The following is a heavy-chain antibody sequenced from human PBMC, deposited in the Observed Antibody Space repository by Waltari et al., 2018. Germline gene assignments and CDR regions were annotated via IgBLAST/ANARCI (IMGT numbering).Heavy chain of an antibody. CDR3: ARGRQSPYGDFDY. Sequence: QVQLVQSGAEVKKPGASVKVSCKASGYTFPSYDITWLRQATGQGLEWMGWMNPNSGNTGYAQKFQGRVTITRNTSISTAYMELSSLRSEDTAVYYCARGRQSPYGDFDYWGQGTLVTVSS. D-gene: IGHD4-17*01. J-gene: IGHJ4*02. CDR2: MNPNSGNT. V-gene: IGHV1-8*03. CDR1: GYTFPSYD.